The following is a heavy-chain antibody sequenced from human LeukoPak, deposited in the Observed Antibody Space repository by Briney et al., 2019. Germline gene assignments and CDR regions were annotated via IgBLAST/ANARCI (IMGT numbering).Heavy chain of an antibody. D-gene: IGHD6-19*01. Sequence: GGSLRLSCAASGFTFSSYAMSWVRQAPGKGLEWVSAISGSGGSTYYADPVKGRFTISRDNSKNTLYLQMNSLRAEDTAVYYCAKDPAPGVAGTWGQGTLVTVSS. CDR1: GFTFSSYA. J-gene: IGHJ4*02. CDR3: AKDPAPGVAGT. V-gene: IGHV3-23*01. CDR2: ISGSGGST.